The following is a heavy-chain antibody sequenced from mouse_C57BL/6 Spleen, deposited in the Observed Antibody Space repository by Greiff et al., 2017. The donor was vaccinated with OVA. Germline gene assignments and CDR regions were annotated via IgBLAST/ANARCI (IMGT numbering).Heavy chain of an antibody. CDR2: IDPENGDT. Sequence: VQLQQSGAELVRPGASVKLSCTASGFNIKDDYMHWVKQRPEQGLEWIGWIDPENGDTEYASKFQGKATITADTSSNTAYLQLSSLTSEDTAVYYCTTRATVVPYFDDWGQGTTLTVSS. CDR3: TTRATVVPYFDD. V-gene: IGHV14-4*01. D-gene: IGHD1-1*01. J-gene: IGHJ2*01. CDR1: GFNIKDDY.